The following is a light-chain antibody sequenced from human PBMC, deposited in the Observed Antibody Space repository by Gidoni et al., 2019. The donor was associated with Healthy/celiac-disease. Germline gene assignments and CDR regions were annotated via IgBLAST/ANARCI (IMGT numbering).Light chain of an antibody. Sequence: DIQMTQSPSSLSASVGDRVTITCRASQGIRNELGWYQQKPGKAPKRLIYAASSLQSGVPSRFSGSGSGPEFTLTIRSLQPEDFATYYCLQHNRYPRTFGQGTKVEIK. CDR1: QGIRNE. CDR3: LQHNRYPRT. J-gene: IGKJ1*01. CDR2: AAS. V-gene: IGKV1-17*01.